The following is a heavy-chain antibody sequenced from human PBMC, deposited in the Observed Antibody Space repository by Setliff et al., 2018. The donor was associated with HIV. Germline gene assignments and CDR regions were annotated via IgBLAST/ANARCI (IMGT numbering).Heavy chain of an antibody. D-gene: IGHD3-10*01. CDR3: ASSYGSGSLDV. V-gene: IGHV4-39*07. J-gene: IGHJ6*02. CDR2: ISYSGST. Sequence: PSETLSLTCTVSGDSISSGNYYWGWIRQSPGKGLEWIGSISYSGSTYYNPSLKSRVTISVDTSKNQFSLKLSSVTAADTAVYYCASSYGSGSLDVWGQGTTVTVSS. CDR1: GDSISSGNYY.